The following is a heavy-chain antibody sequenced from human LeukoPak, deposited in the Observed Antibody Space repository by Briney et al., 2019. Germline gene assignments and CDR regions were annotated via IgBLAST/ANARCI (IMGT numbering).Heavy chain of an antibody. J-gene: IGHJ4*02. V-gene: IGHV1-18*04. CDR3: ARVGASFCDY. CDR1: GYTFTGYY. Sequence: ASVKVSCKASGYTFTGYYMHWVRQAPGQGLEWMGWISAYNGNTNYAQKLQGRVTMTTDTSTSTAYMELRSLRSDDTAVYYCARVGASFCDYWGQGTLVTVSS. CDR2: ISAYNGNT. D-gene: IGHD1-26*01.